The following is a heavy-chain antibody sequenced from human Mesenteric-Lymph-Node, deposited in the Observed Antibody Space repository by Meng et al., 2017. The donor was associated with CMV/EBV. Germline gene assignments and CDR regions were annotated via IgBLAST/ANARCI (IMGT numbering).Heavy chain of an antibody. D-gene: IGHD6-19*01. CDR3: ARGAPSSSGWYVYFDY. CDR2: IGTAGDT. V-gene: IGHV3-13*01. CDR1: GFTFSSYD. J-gene: IGHJ4*02. Sequence: GESLKISCAASGFTFSSYDMHWVRQATGKGLEWVSAIGTAGDTYYPGSVKGRFTISRENAKNSLYLQMNSLRAGDTAVYYCARGAPSSSGWYVYFDYWGQGTLVTVSS.